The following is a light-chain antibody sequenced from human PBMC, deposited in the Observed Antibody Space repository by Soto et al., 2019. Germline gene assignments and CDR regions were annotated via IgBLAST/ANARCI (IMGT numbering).Light chain of an antibody. CDR3: QQYNSSPFT. V-gene: IGKV1-5*03. CDR2: KAS. J-gene: IGKJ3*01. CDR1: QSISSW. Sequence: DIQMTQSPSTLSASVGDRVTITCRASQSISSWLAWYHQKPGKAPKLLIYKASSLESGVPSRFSGSGSGTECTLTISSLQPDDLATYYCQQYNSSPFTFGPGTKVDIK.